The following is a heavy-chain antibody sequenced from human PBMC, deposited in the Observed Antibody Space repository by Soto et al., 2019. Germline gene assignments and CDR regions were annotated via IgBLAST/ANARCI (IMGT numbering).Heavy chain of an antibody. CDR2: IYYSGST. J-gene: IGHJ3*02. V-gene: IGHV4-30-4*01. Sequence: QVQLQESGPGLVKPSQTLSLTCTVYGGSITSGDYYWGWIRQPPGKGLEWIGYIYYSGSTYYNPSLKSRVTISVYTSKNQFSLNLSFVTDVDTAVYYCAREPVTDAFDIWGRGTMVTVS. CDR3: AREPVTDAFDI. D-gene: IGHD4-4*01. CDR1: GGSITSGDYY.